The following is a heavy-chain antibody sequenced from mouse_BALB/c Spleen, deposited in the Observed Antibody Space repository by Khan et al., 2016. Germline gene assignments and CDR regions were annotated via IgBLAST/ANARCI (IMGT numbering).Heavy chain of an antibody. J-gene: IGHJ2*01. CDR3: TREGN. CDR1: GFTFRNYW. V-gene: IGHV6-6*02. Sequence: VQLQESGGGLVQPGGSMKLSCVASGFTFRNYWMNWVRQSPEKGLEWVAEIRVKSNNYATHYAESVKGRFNISRDDSKSSVYLQMNNLRAEDTGTYFCTREGNWGQGTTLTVSS. CDR2: IRVKSNNYAT.